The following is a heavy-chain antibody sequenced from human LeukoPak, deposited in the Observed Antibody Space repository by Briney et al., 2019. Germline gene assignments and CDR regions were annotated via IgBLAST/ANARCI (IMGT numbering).Heavy chain of an antibody. Sequence: GGSLRLSCVASGFTFSNYALSWVRQAPGKGLEWVSAISGSGGSTYYADSVKGRFTISRDNSKNTLYLQMNSLRAEDTAVYYCAKGGVDTAMGAFDYWGQGTLVTVSS. D-gene: IGHD5-18*01. CDR2: ISGSGGST. J-gene: IGHJ4*02. CDR3: AKGGVDTAMGAFDY. V-gene: IGHV3-23*01. CDR1: GFTFSNYA.